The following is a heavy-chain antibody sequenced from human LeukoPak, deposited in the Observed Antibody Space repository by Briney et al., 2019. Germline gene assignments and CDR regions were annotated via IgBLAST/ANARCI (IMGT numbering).Heavy chain of an antibody. V-gene: IGHV3-53*01. CDR3: AGEMATIYAFDI. J-gene: IGHJ3*02. CDR1: GFTFSSYA. CDR2: ICSGGST. D-gene: IGHD5-24*01. Sequence: PGGSLRLSCAASGFTFSSYAMSWVRQAPGKGLEWVSVICSGGSTYYADSVKGRFTISRDNSKNTLYLQMNSLRAEDTAVYYCAGEMATIYAFDIWGQGTMVTVSS.